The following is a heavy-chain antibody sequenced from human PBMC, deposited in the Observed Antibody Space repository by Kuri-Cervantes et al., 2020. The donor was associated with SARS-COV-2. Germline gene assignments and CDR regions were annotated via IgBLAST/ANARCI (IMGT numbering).Heavy chain of an antibody. D-gene: IGHD4-17*01. CDR2: INHSGST. CDR3: ARRGPTTVTTFTSLAEVGFQH. V-gene: IGHV4-34*01. Sequence: SQTLSLTCAVYGGSFSGYYWSWIRQPPGKGLEWIGEINHSGSTNYNPSLKSRVTISVDTSKNQFSLKLSSVTAADTAVYYCARRGPTTVTTFTSLAEVGFQHWGPGTMVTVSS. J-gene: IGHJ1*01. CDR1: GGSFSGYY.